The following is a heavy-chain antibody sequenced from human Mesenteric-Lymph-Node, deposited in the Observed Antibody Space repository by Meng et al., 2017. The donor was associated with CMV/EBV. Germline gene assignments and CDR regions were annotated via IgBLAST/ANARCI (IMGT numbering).Heavy chain of an antibody. V-gene: IGHV3-21*01. CDR3: ASPGATDY. CDR1: GFMFSSYS. D-gene: IGHD4/OR15-4a*01. Sequence: GESLKISCAASGFMFSSYSMNWVRQAPGKGLEWVSSISSSSSYIYYADSVKGRFTISRDNAKNSLYLQMNSLRAEDTAVYYCASPGATDYWGQGTLVTVSS. CDR2: ISSSSSYI. J-gene: IGHJ4*02.